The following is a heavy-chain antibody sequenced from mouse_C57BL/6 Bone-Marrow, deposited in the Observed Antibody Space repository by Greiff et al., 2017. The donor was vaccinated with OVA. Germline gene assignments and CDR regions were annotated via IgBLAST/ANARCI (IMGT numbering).Heavy chain of an antibody. CDR3: ASYED. Sequence: QVQLKESGPGLVQPSQSLSITCPVSGFSLTSYGVHWVRQSPGKGLEWLGVIWSGGSTDYNAAFISRLSISKDNSKSQVFFKMNSRQADDTAIYYCASYEDWGQGTSVTVSS. V-gene: IGHV2-2*01. D-gene: IGHD2-3*01. J-gene: IGHJ4*01. CDR2: IWSGGST. CDR1: GFSLTSYG.